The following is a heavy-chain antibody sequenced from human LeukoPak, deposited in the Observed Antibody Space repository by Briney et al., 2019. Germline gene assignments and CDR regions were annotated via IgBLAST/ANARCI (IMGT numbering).Heavy chain of an antibody. V-gene: IGHV3-21*01. CDR3: ARDIPKAYYYGSGR. D-gene: IGHD3-10*01. Sequence: PGGSLRLSCAASGFTFSSYSMNWVRQAPGKGLEWVSSISSSSSYIYYADSVKGRFTISRDNAKNSLYLQMNSLRAEDTAVYYCARDIPKAYYYGSGRWGQGTLVTVSS. J-gene: IGHJ4*02. CDR2: ISSSSSYI. CDR1: GFTFSSYS.